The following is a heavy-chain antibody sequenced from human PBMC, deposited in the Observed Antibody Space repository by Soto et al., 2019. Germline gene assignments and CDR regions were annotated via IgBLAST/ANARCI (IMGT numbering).Heavy chain of an antibody. J-gene: IGHJ4*02. Sequence: PGGSLRLSCAASGFTFNSYSMNWVRQAPGKGLEWVSSMSRSSRNIYYADSVKGRFTISRDNAKNSVYLQMNSLRAEDTAVYYCARDGGVAATLANYFDYWGQGTLVTVSS. CDR1: GFTFNSYS. V-gene: IGHV3-21*01. D-gene: IGHD2-15*01. CDR3: ARDGGVAATLANYFDY. CDR2: MSRSSRNI.